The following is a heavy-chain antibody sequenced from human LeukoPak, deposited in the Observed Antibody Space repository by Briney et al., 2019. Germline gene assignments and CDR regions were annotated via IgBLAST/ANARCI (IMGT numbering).Heavy chain of an antibody. J-gene: IGHJ6*02. CDR3: ARRPLPGYFFRGYYGMDV. CDR2: MNPNSGNT. CDR1: GYTFTSYD. Sequence: ASVKVSCKASGYTFTSYDINWVRQATGQGLEWMGWMNPNSGNTGYAQKFQGRVTMTRNTSISTAYMGLSSLRSEDTAVYYCARRPLPGYFFRGYYGMDVWGQGTTVTVSS. V-gene: IGHV1-8*01. D-gene: IGHD2/OR15-2a*01.